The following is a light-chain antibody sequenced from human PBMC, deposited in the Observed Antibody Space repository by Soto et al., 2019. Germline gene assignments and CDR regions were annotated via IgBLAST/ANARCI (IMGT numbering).Light chain of an antibody. Sequence: DIQMTQSPSSVSASVGDRVTIACRASQDIRSWLAWYQQKPGKAPKLLIYAASTLQSGVPSRFSGSGSGTDFTLTISSLLPEDFATYYCQQAVSFPITFGQGTRLEIK. V-gene: IGKV1D-12*01. CDR1: QDIRSW. J-gene: IGKJ5*01. CDR2: AAS. CDR3: QQAVSFPIT.